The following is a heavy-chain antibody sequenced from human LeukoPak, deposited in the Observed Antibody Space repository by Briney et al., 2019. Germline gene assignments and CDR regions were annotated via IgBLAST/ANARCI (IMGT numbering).Heavy chain of an antibody. CDR3: ATYSRDWTGIEY. J-gene: IGHJ4*02. D-gene: IGHD3/OR15-3a*01. V-gene: IGHV3-13*04. CDR2: IGPTGDT. CDR1: GFTFSSYD. Sequence: PGGSLRLSCAASGFTFSSYDMHWVRQTTGKGLEWVSAIGPTGDTYYPGSVKGRFTISRENAKNSLYLQMNSLRAGDTAVYYCATYSRDWTGIEYWGQGTLVTVSS.